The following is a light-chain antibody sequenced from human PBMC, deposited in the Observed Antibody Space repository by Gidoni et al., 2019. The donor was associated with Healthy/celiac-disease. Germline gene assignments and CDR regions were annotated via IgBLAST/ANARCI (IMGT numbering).Light chain of an antibody. CDR3: QQYNNWPPLT. V-gene: IGKV3-15*01. CDR1: QSVSSN. Sequence: EIVMTQSPANLSVSPGERATRSCRASQSVSSNLAWYQQKPGQAPRLLIYGASTRATGIPARFSGSGSVTEFTLTISSLQSEDFAFYYCQQYNNWPPLTFGGGTKVEIK. J-gene: IGKJ4*01. CDR2: GAS.